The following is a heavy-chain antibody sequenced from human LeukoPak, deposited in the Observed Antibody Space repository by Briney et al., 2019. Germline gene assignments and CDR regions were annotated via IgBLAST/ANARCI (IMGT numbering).Heavy chain of an antibody. CDR1: GFTVSSNY. J-gene: IGHJ4*02. CDR3: ARAGTTGDFDY. D-gene: IGHD4-11*01. V-gene: IGHV3-53*01. Sequence: GGSLRLSCAASGFTVSSNYMSWVRQAPGKGLEWVSVIYSGGSTYYADSGKGRFTISRDNSKNTLYLQMNSLRAEDTAVYYCARAGTTGDFDYWGQGTLVTVSS. CDR2: IYSGGST.